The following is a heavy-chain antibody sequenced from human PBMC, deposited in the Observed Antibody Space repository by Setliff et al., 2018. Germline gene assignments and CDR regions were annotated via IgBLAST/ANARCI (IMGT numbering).Heavy chain of an antibody. Sequence: SETLSLTCTVSGGSISSSSYYWGWIRQPPGKGLEWIGSIYYSGSTYYNPSLKSRVTISVDTSKNQFSLKLSSVTAADTAVYYCARPRYYYGSGNLPFDSWGQGTLVTVSS. V-gene: IGHV4-39*01. CDR3: ARPRYYYGSGNLPFDS. J-gene: IGHJ4*02. D-gene: IGHD3-10*01. CDR1: GGSISSSSYY. CDR2: IYYSGST.